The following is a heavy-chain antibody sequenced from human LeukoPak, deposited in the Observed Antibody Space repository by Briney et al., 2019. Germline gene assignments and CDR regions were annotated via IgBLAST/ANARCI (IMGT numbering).Heavy chain of an antibody. Sequence: SETLSLTCAVYGGSFSGYYWSWIRQPPGKGLEWIGEINHSGSTNYNPSLKSRVTISVDTSKNQFSLKLSSVTAADTAVNYCARPRSGYSYGSYFDYWGQGTLVTVSS. CDR1: GGSFSGYY. D-gene: IGHD5-18*01. CDR2: INHSGST. J-gene: IGHJ4*02. V-gene: IGHV4-34*01. CDR3: ARPRSGYSYGSYFDY.